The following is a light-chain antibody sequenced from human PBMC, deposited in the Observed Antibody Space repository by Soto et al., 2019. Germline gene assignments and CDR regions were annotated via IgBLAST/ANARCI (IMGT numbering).Light chain of an antibody. CDR2: DSS. CDR1: QSISCG. V-gene: IGKV3-15*01. Sequence: EIVMTQSPATLSVSPGERATLSCRASQSISCGLAWYQQKPGQAPSLLIYDSSTRATGIPARFSGSGSGTEFTLTISSLQSEDFAFYYCQQYDIWPPITFGQGTRLEIK. J-gene: IGKJ5*01. CDR3: QQYDIWPPIT.